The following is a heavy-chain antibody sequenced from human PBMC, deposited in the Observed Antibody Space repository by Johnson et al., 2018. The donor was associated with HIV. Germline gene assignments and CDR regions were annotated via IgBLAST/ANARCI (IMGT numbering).Heavy chain of an antibody. V-gene: IGHV3-20*04. J-gene: IGHJ3*02. CDR2: INWNGVRT. CDR1: GFTFDDYG. Sequence: VQLVESGGGMVRPGGSQRLSCAASGFTFDDYGMSWVRQAPGKGLAWVSGINWNGVRTGYADSVKGRFTISRDNSQNSLYLQMNGLRAEDTAIYYCAKGTTVVTPELAFDIWGQGTMVTVSS. D-gene: IGHD4-23*01. CDR3: AKGTTVVTPELAFDI.